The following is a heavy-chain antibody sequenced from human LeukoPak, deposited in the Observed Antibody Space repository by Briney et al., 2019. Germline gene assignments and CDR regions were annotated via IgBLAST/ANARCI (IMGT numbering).Heavy chain of an antibody. CDR1: GFTFSSYS. Sequence: GGSLRLSCAASGFTFSSYSMNWVRQAPGKGLEWVSSISSSSSYIYYADPVKGRFTISRENAKNSLYLQMNSLRAEDTAVYYCARDLKGYCSSTSCYTTRMDVWGKGTTVTVSS. CDR3: ARDLKGYCSSTSCYTTRMDV. D-gene: IGHD2-2*02. CDR2: ISSSSSYI. V-gene: IGHV3-21*01. J-gene: IGHJ6*04.